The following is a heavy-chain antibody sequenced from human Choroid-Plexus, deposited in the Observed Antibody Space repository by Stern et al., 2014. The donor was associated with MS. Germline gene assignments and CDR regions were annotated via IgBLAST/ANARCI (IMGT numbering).Heavy chain of an antibody. V-gene: IGHV3-30*18. CDR1: GFTFGSCA. D-gene: IGHD2/OR15-2a*01. Sequence: QVQLVESGGGVVQPGRPLRLSCVASGFTFGSCALHWVRQAPGKGLASVAGVSYDGSNKDYADSVKGRFTISRDNSQNTLYMQMSSLRPEDTAVYYCAKDRQYLTYFFDHWGQGSLVTVSS. CDR3: AKDRQYLTYFFDH. J-gene: IGHJ5*02. CDR2: VSYDGSNK.